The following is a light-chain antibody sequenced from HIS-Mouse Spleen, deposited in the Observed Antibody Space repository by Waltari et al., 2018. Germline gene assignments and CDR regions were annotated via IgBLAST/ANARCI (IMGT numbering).Light chain of an antibody. CDR1: QSISSW. CDR3: QQYNSYSWT. V-gene: IGKV1-5*03. Sequence: DIQMTQSPSTLSASVGARVTITCRASQSISSWLAWYQQKPGKAPKLLIYKASSLESGVPSRFSGSGSGTEFNLTISSLQPDDFATYYCQQYNSYSWTFGQGTKVEIK. CDR2: KAS. J-gene: IGKJ1*01.